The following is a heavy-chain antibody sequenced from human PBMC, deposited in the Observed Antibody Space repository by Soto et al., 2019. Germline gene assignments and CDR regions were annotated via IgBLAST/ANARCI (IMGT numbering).Heavy chain of an antibody. J-gene: IGHJ4*02. Sequence: QVQLVQSGAEVKKPGSSVKVSCTASGGTFSTFGITWGRQAPGQGLEWMGGIIPMFGTAHYAQKFQGRVTITADESTRTVYMELSSLRSEDTAVYYCARFSPPRGYYAYWGQGTLVTVSS. V-gene: IGHV1-69*01. D-gene: IGHD3-22*01. CDR3: ARFSPPRGYYAY. CDR2: IIPMFGTA. CDR1: GGTFSTFG.